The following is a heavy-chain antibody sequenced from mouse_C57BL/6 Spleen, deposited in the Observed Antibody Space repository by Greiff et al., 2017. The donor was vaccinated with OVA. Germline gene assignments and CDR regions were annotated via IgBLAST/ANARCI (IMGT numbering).Heavy chain of an antibody. CDR2: IYPGDGDT. V-gene: IGHV1-80*01. CDR3: ARSGGRGYFDY. CDR1: GYAFSSYW. Sequence: QFQLQQSGAELVKPGASVKISCKASGYAFSSYWMNWVKQRPGKGLEWIGQIYPGDGDTNYNGKFKGKATLTADKSSSTASMQLSSLTSEDSAVYFCARSGGRGYFDYWGQGTTLTVSS. J-gene: IGHJ2*01. D-gene: IGHD3-1*01.